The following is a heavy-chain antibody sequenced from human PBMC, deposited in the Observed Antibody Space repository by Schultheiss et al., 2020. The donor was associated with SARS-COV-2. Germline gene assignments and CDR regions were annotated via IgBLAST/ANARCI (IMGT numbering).Heavy chain of an antibody. D-gene: IGHD3-22*01. CDR2: ISSSGGSV. V-gene: IGHV3-11*04. J-gene: IGHJ4*02. CDR1: GFTFSDYY. Sequence: GGSLRLSCVASGFTFSDYYMSWIRQAPGKGLEWISYISSSGGSVYYPDSVRGRFTISRDNAKNSLYLQMVSLGVEDTAVYYCARVALLDSHYYDSSGPDYWGQGTLVTVSS. CDR3: ARVALLDSHYYDSSGPDY.